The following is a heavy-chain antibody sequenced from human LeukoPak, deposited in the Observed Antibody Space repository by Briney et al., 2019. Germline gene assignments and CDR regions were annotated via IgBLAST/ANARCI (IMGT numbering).Heavy chain of an antibody. V-gene: IGHV3-53*04. J-gene: IGHJ4*02. Sequence: GGSLRLSCAASGLXVSSTYMSWVRQASGKGLEWVSIIYIGDNPHYADSVKGRFTISRHNSKNTLYLQMNSLRAEDTAVYYCARVRPCVFDYRGQGTLVTVSS. CDR1: GLXVSSTY. CDR3: ARVRPCVFDY. CDR2: IYIGDNP.